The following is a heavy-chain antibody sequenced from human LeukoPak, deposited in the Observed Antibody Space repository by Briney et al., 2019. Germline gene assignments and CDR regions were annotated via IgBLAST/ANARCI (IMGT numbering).Heavy chain of an antibody. Sequence: GSLLPSCAASGISFSSYSMNWVRPAPGRGPEWVSSINIGSDYIYYPDSVKGRFAVSRDNAENSLYLQMNSLRAEDTAIYYCAKELYGNPSGYWGQGTRVTVSS. J-gene: IGHJ4*02. CDR1: GISFSSYS. CDR2: INIGSDYI. D-gene: IGHD2-8*01. CDR3: AKELYGNPSGY. V-gene: IGHV3-21*01.